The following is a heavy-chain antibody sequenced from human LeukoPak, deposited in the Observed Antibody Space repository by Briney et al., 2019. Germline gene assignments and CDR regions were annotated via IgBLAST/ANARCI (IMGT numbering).Heavy chain of an antibody. D-gene: IGHD4-17*01. CDR3: ARPGPTYYYGMDV. V-gene: IGHV5-51*01. CDR1: GYSFTSSW. J-gene: IGHJ6*02. Sequence: HGESLKISCKGSGYSFTSSWIGWVRQMPGKGLEWMGIIYPGDSDTRYNPSFQGQVTISADKSISTAYLQWSSLKASDTAMYYCARPGPTYYYGMDVWGQGTTVTVSS. CDR2: IYPGDSDT.